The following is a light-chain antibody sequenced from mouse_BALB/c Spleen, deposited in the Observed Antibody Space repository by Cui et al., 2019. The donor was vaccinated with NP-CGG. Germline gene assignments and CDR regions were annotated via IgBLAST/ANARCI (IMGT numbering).Light chain of an antibody. J-gene: IGLJ1*01. CDR2: GTN. CDR1: TGAVTTSNY. CDR3: ALWYSNHWV. Sequence: QAVVTQESAPTTSPGETVTLTCRSSTGAVTTSNYANWVQEKPDHLFTGLIGGTNNRAPGVPARFSGSLIGDKAALTITGAQTEDEAIYFCALWYSNHWVFGGWTKLTVL. V-gene: IGLV1*01.